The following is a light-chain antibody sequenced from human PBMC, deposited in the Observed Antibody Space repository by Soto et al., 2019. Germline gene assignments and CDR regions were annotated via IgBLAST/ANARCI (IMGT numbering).Light chain of an antibody. CDR1: QSVSSY. CDR3: QQYGISPTT. CDR2: GAS. Sequence: EIVLTQSPATLSLSPGERATLSCRASQSVSSYLAWYQQKPGQAPRLLIFGASIRATAIPDRFSGSGSGTDFTLTISRLEPEDFAVYHCQQYGISPTTFGQGTKVDIK. V-gene: IGKV3-20*01. J-gene: IGKJ1*01.